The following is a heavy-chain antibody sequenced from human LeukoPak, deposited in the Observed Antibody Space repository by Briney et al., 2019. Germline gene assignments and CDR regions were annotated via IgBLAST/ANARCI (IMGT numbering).Heavy chain of an antibody. CDR3: ARGRYCSGGSCYSWYNYYYMDV. J-gene: IGHJ6*03. CDR2: ISYDGGNK. CDR1: GFTFSSHG. Sequence: GGSLRLSCAASGFTFSSHGMHWVRQAPGKGLEWVAVISYDGGNKYYADSVKGRLTISRDNSRNTLYLQMNSLRADDTAVYYRARGRYCSGGSCYSWYNYYYMDVWGKGTTVIVSS. D-gene: IGHD2-15*01. V-gene: IGHV3-30*04.